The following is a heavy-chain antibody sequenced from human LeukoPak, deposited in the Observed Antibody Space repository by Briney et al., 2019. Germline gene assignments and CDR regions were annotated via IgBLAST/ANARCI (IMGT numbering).Heavy chain of an antibody. CDR3: ARGGLPRENCFEP. Sequence: SETLSLTCTVSDGSISTYYWSWLRQPAGKGLEWIGRIYTTGSTNYNPSLKSRVTMSVDTSKNQFSLKLTSVTAADTAVYYCARGGLPRENCFEPWGQGTLVTVSS. CDR1: DGSISTYY. V-gene: IGHV4-4*07. CDR2: IYTTGST. D-gene: IGHD3/OR15-3a*01. J-gene: IGHJ5*02.